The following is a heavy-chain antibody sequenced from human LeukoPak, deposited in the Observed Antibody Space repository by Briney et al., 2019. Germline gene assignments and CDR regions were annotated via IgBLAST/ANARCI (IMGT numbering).Heavy chain of an antibody. CDR3: ARDRRGSGFSHTIDP. D-gene: IGHD3-10*01. CDR1: GGSISGYY. CDR2: IHSSGST. J-gene: IGHJ5*02. Sequence: PSETLSLTCTVSGGSISGYYWSCIPQPPGKGLEWIAYIHSSGSTNYNPSLKSRVTISVDTSKNQFSLKRTSVTATDTALYYCARDRRGSGFSHTIDPRGEGTLVTVSS. V-gene: IGHV4-59*01.